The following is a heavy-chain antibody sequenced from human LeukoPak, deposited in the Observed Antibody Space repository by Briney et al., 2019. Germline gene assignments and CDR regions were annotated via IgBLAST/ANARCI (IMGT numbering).Heavy chain of an antibody. CDR1: GLTFSSYS. Sequence: TGGSLRLSCAASGLTFSSYSMSWVRQAPGKGLFWVSGISASGSSTYYADSVKGRFTISRDNSKNTLYLQMNSLRAGDTAVYYCARGAWNYYGSGSYYNFDYWGQGTLVTVSS. CDR2: ISASGSST. D-gene: IGHD3-10*01. CDR3: ARGAWNYYGSGSYYNFDY. V-gene: IGHV3-23*01. J-gene: IGHJ4*02.